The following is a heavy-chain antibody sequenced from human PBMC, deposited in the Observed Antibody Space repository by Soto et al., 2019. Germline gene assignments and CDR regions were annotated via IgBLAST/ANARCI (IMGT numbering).Heavy chain of an antibody. J-gene: IGHJ5*02. CDR3: AREYSSSWNWFDP. CDR2: IYHSGNT. Sequence: PSETLSLTCAVSGYSISSGYYWAWSRQPPGKGLEWIGSIYHSGNTHYNPSLKSRVTILVDTSKNQFSLRLTSVTAADTAVYYCAREYSSSWNWFDPWGQGTLVTVS. V-gene: IGHV4-38-2*01. D-gene: IGHD3-22*01. CDR1: GYSISSGYY.